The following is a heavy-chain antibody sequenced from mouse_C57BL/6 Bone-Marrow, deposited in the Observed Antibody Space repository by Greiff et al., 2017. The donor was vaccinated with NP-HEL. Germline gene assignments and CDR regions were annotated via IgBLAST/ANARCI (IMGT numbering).Heavy chain of an antibody. CDR2: ISSGSSTL. V-gene: IGHV5-17*01. J-gene: IGHJ2*01. CDR1: GFTFSDYG. Sequence: EVKLMESGGGLVKPGGSLKLSCAASGFTFSDYGMHWVRQAPEKGLEWVAYISSGSSTLYYADTVKGRFTISRDNAKNTLFLQLTSLRSEDTAMYYCARWGLDYWGQGTTLTVSS. D-gene: IGHD3-3*01. CDR3: ARWGLDY.